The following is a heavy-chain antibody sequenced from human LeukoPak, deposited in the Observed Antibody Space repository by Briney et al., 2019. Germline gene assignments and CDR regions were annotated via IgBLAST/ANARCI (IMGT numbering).Heavy chain of an antibody. CDR2: ISGSGGST. D-gene: IGHD3-16*02. CDR3: AKVYDYVWGSFRPRPYDY. Sequence: HPGGSLRLSCAASGFTFSSYAMSWVRQAPGKGLEWVSAISGSGGSTYYADSVKGRFTISRDNSKNTLYLQMNSLRAKDTAVYYCAKVYDYVWGSFRPRPYDYWGQGTLVTVSS. CDR1: GFTFSSYA. V-gene: IGHV3-23*01. J-gene: IGHJ4*02.